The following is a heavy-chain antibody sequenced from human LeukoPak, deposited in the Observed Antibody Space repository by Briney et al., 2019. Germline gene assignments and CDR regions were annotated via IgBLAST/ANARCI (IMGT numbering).Heavy chain of an antibody. Sequence: GGSLRLSCAASGFTFSSYWMSWVRQAPGKGLEWVAVISYDGSNKYYADSVKGRFTISRDNSKNTLYLQMNSLRAEDTAVYYCARAKRDYGDYKYAGYYFDYWGQGTLVTVSS. D-gene: IGHD4-17*01. CDR2: ISYDGSNK. CDR1: GFTFSSYW. J-gene: IGHJ4*02. V-gene: IGHV3-30*03. CDR3: ARAKRDYGDYKYAGYYFDY.